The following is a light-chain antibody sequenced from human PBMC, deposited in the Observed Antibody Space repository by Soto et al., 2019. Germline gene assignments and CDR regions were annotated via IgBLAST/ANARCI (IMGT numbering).Light chain of an antibody. J-gene: IGKJ4*01. CDR3: HQRSNWPLT. V-gene: IGKV3-11*01. CDR2: DAS. Sequence: EIVLTQSPATLSLSPGERATLSCRASQSVSSYLAWCQQKPGQAPRLLIYDASNRATGIPARFSGSGSGTDFTLTISSLEPEDFAVYYCHQRSNWPLTFGGGTKVDIK. CDR1: QSVSSY.